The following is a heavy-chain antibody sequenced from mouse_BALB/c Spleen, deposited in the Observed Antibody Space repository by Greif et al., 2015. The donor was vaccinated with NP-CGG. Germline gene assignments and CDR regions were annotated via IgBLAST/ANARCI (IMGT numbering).Heavy chain of an antibody. Sequence: EVHLVESGGGLVKPGGSLKLSCAASGFTFSSYAMSWVRQTPEKRLEWVASISSGGSTYYPDSVKGRFTISRDNARNILYLQMSSLRSEDTAMYYCASKGRLIYYGNYNWYFDVWGAGTTVTVSS. V-gene: IGHV5-6-5*01. CDR1: GFTFSSYA. J-gene: IGHJ1*01. D-gene: IGHD2-1*01. CDR2: ISSGGST. CDR3: ASKGRLIYYGNYNWYFDV.